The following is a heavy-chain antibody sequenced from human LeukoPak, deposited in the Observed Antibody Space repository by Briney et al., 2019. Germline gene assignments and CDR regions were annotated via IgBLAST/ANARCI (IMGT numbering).Heavy chain of an antibody. D-gene: IGHD5/OR15-5a*01. Sequence: GGSMRLSSTASGFTFGDFLMSWYRQAPGKVLKWIGVICGGTTEYAATMKGRLTISRDYSTRIAYRQKNSLATEYTAVYYSSRGSVWLSVYWGQGTLVTVSS. J-gene: IGHJ4*02. CDR3: SRGSVWLSVY. CDR1: GFTFGDFL. CDR2: ICGGTT. V-gene: IGHV3-49*03.